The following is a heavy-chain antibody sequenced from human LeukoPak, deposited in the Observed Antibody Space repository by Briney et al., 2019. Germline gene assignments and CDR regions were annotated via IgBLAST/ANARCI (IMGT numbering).Heavy chain of an antibody. CDR2: ITGNGGGT. CDR3: VRGGQSTNCFDY. Sequence: GGSLRLSCAASGFIFSSYAMQWVRQAPGKELECISAITGNGGGTFYADSVKGRFTISGDNSKNTLFLQMDSLKAEDMAVYYCVRGGQSTNCFDYWGQGILVTVSS. D-gene: IGHD1-1*01. V-gene: IGHV3-64*02. J-gene: IGHJ4*02. CDR1: GFIFSSYA.